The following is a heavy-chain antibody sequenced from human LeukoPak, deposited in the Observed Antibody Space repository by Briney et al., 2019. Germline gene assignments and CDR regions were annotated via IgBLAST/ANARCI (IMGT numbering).Heavy chain of an antibody. V-gene: IGHV3-66*02. J-gene: IGHJ3*02. Sequence: PGGSLRLSCAASEFTVGSNYMSWVRQAPGKGLEWGSVIYSAGTTYSADSVQGRFTISRDTSKNTLYLQMNSLTAEDTAVYFCARVGIVVVPGFNAFDMWGQGTMVTVSS. D-gene: IGHD2-2*01. CDR2: IYSAGTT. CDR3: ARVGIVVVPGFNAFDM. CDR1: EFTVGSNY.